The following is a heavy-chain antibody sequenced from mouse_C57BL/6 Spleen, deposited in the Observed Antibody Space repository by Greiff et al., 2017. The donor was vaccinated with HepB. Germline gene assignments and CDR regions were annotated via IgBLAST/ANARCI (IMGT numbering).Heavy chain of an antibody. V-gene: IGHV7-3*01. CDR2: IRNKANGYTT. CDR3: ARYRGATTVVAGGAMDY. D-gene: IGHD1-1*01. CDR1: GFTFTDYY. Sequence: EVQLVESGGGLVQPGGSLSLSCAASGFTFTDYYMSWVRQPPGKALEWLGFIRNKANGYTTEYSASVKGRFTISRDNSQSILYLQMNALRAEDSATYYCARYRGATTVVAGGAMDYWGQGTSVTVSS. J-gene: IGHJ4*01.